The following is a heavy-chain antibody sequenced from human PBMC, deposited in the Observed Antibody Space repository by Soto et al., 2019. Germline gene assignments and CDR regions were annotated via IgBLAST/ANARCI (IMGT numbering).Heavy chain of an antibody. CDR2: IIPIFGTA. CDR1: GGTFSSYG. Sequence: QVQLVQSGAEVKKPGSSVKVSCKASGGTFSSYGISWVRQAPGQGLEWMGGIIPIFGTANYAQKIQGRVTITADESTHTAYMELSRLRSEDTAVSYCARAVEQFYYYYGMDVWGQGTTVTVSS. V-gene: IGHV1-69*12. CDR3: ARAVEQFYYYYGMDV. J-gene: IGHJ6*02.